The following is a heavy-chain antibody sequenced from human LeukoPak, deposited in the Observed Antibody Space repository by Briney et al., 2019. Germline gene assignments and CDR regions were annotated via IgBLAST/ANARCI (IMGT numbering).Heavy chain of an antibody. CDR1: GFTFSSYW. CDR3: ARGGGLDA. J-gene: IGHJ6*02. V-gene: IGHV3-7*03. CDR2: ISHNGNVN. D-gene: IGHD3-16*01. Sequence: GGSLRLSCAASGFTFSSYWMNWARQAPGKGLEWVASISHNGNVNYYVDSVKGRFTISRDNAKNSLYLQMSNLRAEDTAVYFCARGGGLDAWGQGATVTVSS.